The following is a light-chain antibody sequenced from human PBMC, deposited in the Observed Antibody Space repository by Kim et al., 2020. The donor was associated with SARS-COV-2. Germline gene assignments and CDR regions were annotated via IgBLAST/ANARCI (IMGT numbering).Light chain of an antibody. J-gene: IGLJ1*01. CDR3: SSHTTSSTYV. Sequence: QSITPSCTENSSYIGYYNSVSWYQQHPGNVPKLIIYDVSERASGVSNRFSGSQSGNTASLTISGLRAEDVADYYCSSHTTSSTYVFGSGTKVTVL. V-gene: IGLV2-14*04. CDR1: SSYIGYYNS. CDR2: DVS.